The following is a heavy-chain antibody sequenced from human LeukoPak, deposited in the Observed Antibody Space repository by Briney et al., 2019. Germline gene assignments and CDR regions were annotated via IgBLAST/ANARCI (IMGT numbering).Heavy chain of an antibody. Sequence: GRSLRLSCAASGFTFSSYGTHWVRQAPGKGLEWVAVISYDGSNKYYADSVKGRFTISRDNSKNTLYLQMNSLRAEDTAVYYCAKDSHYYGSGSYYKNWFDPWGQGTLVTVSS. CDR1: GFTFSSYG. CDR3: AKDSHYYGSGSYYKNWFDP. J-gene: IGHJ5*02. D-gene: IGHD3-10*01. CDR2: ISYDGSNK. V-gene: IGHV3-30*18.